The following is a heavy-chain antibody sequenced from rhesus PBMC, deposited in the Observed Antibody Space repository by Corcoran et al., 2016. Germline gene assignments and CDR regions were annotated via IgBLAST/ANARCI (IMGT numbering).Heavy chain of an antibody. CDR1: GFTFSSYG. V-gene: IGHV3S5*01. CDR2: ISNGSDST. Sequence: EVQLVESGGGLVQPGGSLRLSCAASGFTFSSYGMSWVRQAPWKGLEWVSYISNGSDSTYYADSVKCRFTISRDNSKNTLSLQMNSLRAEDTAVYYCAKDRDAFDFWGQGLRVTVSS. J-gene: IGHJ3*01. CDR3: AKDRDAFDF.